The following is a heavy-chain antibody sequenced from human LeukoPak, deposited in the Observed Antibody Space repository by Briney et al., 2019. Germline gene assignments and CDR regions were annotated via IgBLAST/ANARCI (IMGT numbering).Heavy chain of an antibody. V-gene: IGHV4-31*03. CDR2: IYYSGST. J-gene: IGHJ4*02. Sequence: PSETLSLTCTVSGGSISSGGYYWSWIRQHPGKGLEWIGYIYYSGSTYYNPSLKSRVTISVDTSKNQFSLKLCSVPAADTAVYYCARVSGGSYTKFDYWGQGTLVTVSS. CDR1: GGSISSGGYY. D-gene: IGHD2-15*01. CDR3: ARVSGGSYTKFDY.